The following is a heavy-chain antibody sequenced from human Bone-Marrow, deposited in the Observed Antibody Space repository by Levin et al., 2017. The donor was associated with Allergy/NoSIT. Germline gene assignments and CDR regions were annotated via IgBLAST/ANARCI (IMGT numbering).Heavy chain of an antibody. Sequence: GGSLRLSCKASGDTFSTYAISWVRQAPGQGLEWVGWILPMFGTPNYAQKFQGRVTITADESTTTVYMEVSSLRPEDTATYYCGRYMTGFDSWGQGTLLTVSS. J-gene: IGHJ4*02. V-gene: IGHV1-69*01. CDR1: GDTFSTYA. CDR2: ILPMFGTP. CDR3: GRYMTGFDS. D-gene: IGHD3-16*01.